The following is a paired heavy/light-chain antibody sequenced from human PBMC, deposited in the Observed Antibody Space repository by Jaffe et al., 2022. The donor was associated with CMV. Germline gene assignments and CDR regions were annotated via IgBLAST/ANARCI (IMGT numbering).Light chain of an antibody. CDR3: CSYAGSYTFAL. CDR1: SSDVGGYNY. Sequence: QSALTQPRSVSGSPGQSVTISCTGTSSDVGGYNYVSWYQQHPGKAPKLMIYDVSKRPSGVPDRFSGSKSGNTASLTISGLQAEDEADYYCCSYAGSYTFALFGGGTKLTVL. V-gene: IGLV2-11*01. CDR2: DVS. J-gene: IGLJ2*01.
Heavy chain of an antibody. CDR2: ISSSSSYT. Sequence: QVQLVESGGGLVKPGGSLRLSCAASGFTFSDYYMSWIRQAPGKGLEWVSYISSSSSYTNYADSVKGRFTISRDNAKNSLYLQMNSLRAEDTAVYYCARDRYCTNGVCYYNWFDPWGQGTLVTVSS. D-gene: IGHD2-8*01. V-gene: IGHV3-11*06. J-gene: IGHJ5*02. CDR1: GFTFSDYY. CDR3: ARDRYCTNGVCYYNWFDP.